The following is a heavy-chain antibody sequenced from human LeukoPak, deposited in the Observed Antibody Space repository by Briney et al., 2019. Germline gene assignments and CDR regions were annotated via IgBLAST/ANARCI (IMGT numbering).Heavy chain of an antibody. Sequence: GGSLRLSCAASGFTFSSYAMSWVRQAPGKGLEWVSAISGSGGSTYYADSVKGRFTISRDNSKNTLYLQMNSLRAEDTAVYYSAKGEVGYSGSPGVDYWGQGTLVTVSS. J-gene: IGHJ4*02. CDR1: GFTFSSYA. V-gene: IGHV3-23*01. CDR2: ISGSGGST. D-gene: IGHD1-26*01. CDR3: AKGEVGYSGSPGVDY.